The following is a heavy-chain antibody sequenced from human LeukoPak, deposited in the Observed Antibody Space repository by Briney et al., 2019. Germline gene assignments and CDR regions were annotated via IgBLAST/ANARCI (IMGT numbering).Heavy chain of an antibody. CDR2: IKQDGGEI. Sequence: GGSRRLSCAASGFTFSSYWMHWVRQAPGKGLEWVANIKQDGGEIYYVDSVKGRFTISRDNARNSVYLQMTSLRVEDTAVYYCARALDVWGQGTAVTVSS. CDR3: ARALDV. V-gene: IGHV3-7*03. CDR1: GFTFSSYW. J-gene: IGHJ6*02.